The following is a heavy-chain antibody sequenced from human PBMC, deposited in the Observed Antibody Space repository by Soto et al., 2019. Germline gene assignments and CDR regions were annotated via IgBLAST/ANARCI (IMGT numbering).Heavy chain of an antibody. CDR1: GFTFSSYA. Sequence: EVQLLESGGGLVQPGGSLRLSCAASGFTFSSYAMSWDRQAPGKGLEWVSAISGSGGSTYYADSVKGRFTISRDNSKNTLYLQMNSLRAEDTAVYYCAKVQDGDYGTNDYWGQGTLVTVSS. CDR3: AKVQDGDYGTNDY. V-gene: IGHV3-23*01. J-gene: IGHJ4*02. D-gene: IGHD4-17*01. CDR2: ISGSGGST.